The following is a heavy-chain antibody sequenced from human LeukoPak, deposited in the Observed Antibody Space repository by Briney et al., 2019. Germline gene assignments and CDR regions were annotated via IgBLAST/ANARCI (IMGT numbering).Heavy chain of an antibody. Sequence: SETLSLTCAVYGGSFSGYYWSWIRQPPGKGLEWIGEINHSGSTNYNPSLKSRVTISVDTSKNQFSLKLSSVTAADTAVYYCASATGVRGVIMESDSWGRGTLVTVSS. J-gene: IGHJ4*02. V-gene: IGHV4-34*01. CDR3: ASATGVRGVIMESDS. D-gene: IGHD3-10*01. CDR1: GGSFSGYY. CDR2: INHSGST.